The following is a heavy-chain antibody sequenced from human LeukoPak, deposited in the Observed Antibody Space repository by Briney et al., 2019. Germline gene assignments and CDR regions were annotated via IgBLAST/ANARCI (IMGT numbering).Heavy chain of an antibody. J-gene: IGHJ6*03. V-gene: IGHV4-4*07. D-gene: IGHD3-9*01. Sequence: TSETLSLTCTVSGGFIYSYYWSWIRQPAGKGLEWIVRVYTSGITNYNTSLKSRITMSVDTSKNQCSLKLTSVTASDTAVYYCARHNGFDRGYYYYMDVWGKGTTVTVSS. CDR2: VYTSGIT. CDR1: GGFIYSYY. CDR3: ARHNGFDRGYYYYMDV.